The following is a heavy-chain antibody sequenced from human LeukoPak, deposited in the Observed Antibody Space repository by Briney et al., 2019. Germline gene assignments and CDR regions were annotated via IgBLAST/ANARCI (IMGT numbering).Heavy chain of an antibody. CDR2: INWNGGST. CDR1: GFTFDDYG. J-gene: IGHJ6*03. CDR3: AKGLGEYCYYYMDV. V-gene: IGHV3-20*04. Sequence: GGSLRLSCAASGFTFDDYGMSWVRQAPGKGLEWVSGINWNGGSTGYADSVKGRFTISRDNAKNSLYLQMNSLRADDTAVYYCAKGLGEYCYYYMDVWGKGTTVTISS.